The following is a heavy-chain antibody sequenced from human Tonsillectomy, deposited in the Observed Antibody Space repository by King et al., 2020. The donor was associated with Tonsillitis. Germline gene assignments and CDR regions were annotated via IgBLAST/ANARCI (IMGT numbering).Heavy chain of an antibody. CDR3: ARDHADISTPPLDV. Sequence: QLVQSGGGVVQPGRSLRLSCAASGFSFRNYALHWVRQAPGKGLQWVAVISYDGKYKYYADSVKGRFTISSEISVNTLYLQMNSLGAGDTAVYYCARDHADISTPPLDVWGQGTMVTVSS. CDR1: GFSFRNYA. CDR2: ISYDGKYK. V-gene: IGHV3-30*04. J-gene: IGHJ3*01. D-gene: IGHD5-12*01.